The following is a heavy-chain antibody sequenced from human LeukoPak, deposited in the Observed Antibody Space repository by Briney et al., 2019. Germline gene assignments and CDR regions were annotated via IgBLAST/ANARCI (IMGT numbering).Heavy chain of an antibody. CDR3: ARTRRNYYDSSGYYYADAFDI. Sequence: PSETLSLTCTVSGGSISSYYWSWIRQPAGKGLEWIGRIYTSGRTNYNPSLKSRVTMSVDTSKNQFSLKLSSVTAADTAVYYCARTRRNYYDSSGYYYADAFDIWGQGTMVTVSS. D-gene: IGHD3-22*01. J-gene: IGHJ3*02. V-gene: IGHV4-4*07. CDR2: IYTSGRT. CDR1: GGSISSYY.